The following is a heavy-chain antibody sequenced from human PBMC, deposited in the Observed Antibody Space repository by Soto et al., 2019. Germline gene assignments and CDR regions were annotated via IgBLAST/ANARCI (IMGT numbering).Heavy chain of an antibody. CDR1: GGSTSSYY. CDR3: ARVSSGWYGYYFDY. CDR2: IYYSGST. Sequence: SETLSLTCTVSGGSTSSYYWSWIRQPPGKGLEWIGYIYYSGSTNYNPSLKSRVTISVDTSKNQFSLKLSSVTAADTAVYYCARVSSGWYGYYFDYWGRGTLVTVSS. J-gene: IGHJ4*02. V-gene: IGHV4-59*01. D-gene: IGHD6-19*01.